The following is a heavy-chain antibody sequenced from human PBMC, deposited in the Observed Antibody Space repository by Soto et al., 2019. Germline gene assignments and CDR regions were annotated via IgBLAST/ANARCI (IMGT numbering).Heavy chain of an antibody. D-gene: IGHD1-26*01. Sequence: SETLSLTCTVSGGSISSYYWSWIRQPPGKGLEWIGNIYSSGSTNHNPSLRGRATISLDTSKNQFSLKLNSVTAADTAVYYCAGTSGTYYDPFEYWGQGALVTVSS. CDR2: IYSSGST. V-gene: IGHV4-59*01. CDR3: AGTSGTYYDPFEY. CDR1: GGSISSYY. J-gene: IGHJ4*02.